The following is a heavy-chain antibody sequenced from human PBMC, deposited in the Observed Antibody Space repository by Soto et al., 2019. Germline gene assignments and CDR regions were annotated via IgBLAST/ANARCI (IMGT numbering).Heavy chain of an antibody. CDR2: VNPGSGDT. V-gene: IGHV1-8*01. CDR1: GYTFTNND. D-gene: IGHD2-2*03. J-gene: IGHJ5*02. Sequence: ASVKVSCKASGYTFTNNDVSWVRQATGQGLEWMGWVNPGSGDTGYAQKFQGRLTMTRDISIATAYMELNSLTSEDTAIYYCSRMDSFGKLKWFDPWRQGILVYVS. CDR3: SRMDSFGKLKWFDP.